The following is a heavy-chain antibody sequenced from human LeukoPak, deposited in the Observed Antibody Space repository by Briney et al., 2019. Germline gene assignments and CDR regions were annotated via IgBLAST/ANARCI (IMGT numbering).Heavy chain of an antibody. CDR1: GFTLSEYG. J-gene: IGHJ4*02. D-gene: IGHD6-19*01. CDR3: ARNSGWFDGSGYYFHF. Sequence: GGSLRLSCAASGFTLSEYGMHWVRQAPGKGLEWVSFIRYDGNKKYYIDSVKGRFTISRDNSENTVSLQMSSVGVEDTAVYYCARNSGWFDGSGYYFHFWGQGTLVTVSS. CDR2: IRYDGNKK. V-gene: IGHV3-30*02.